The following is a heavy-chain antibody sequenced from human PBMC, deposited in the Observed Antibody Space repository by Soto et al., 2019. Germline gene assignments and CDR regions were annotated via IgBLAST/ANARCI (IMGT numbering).Heavy chain of an antibody. D-gene: IGHD7-27*01. J-gene: IGHJ6*03. V-gene: IGHV3-21*01. CDR2: ISSSSSYI. CDR3: ARTWGHYYYYYYMDV. CDR1: GFTFSSYS. Sequence: EVQLVESGGGLVKPGGSLRLSCAASGFTFSSYSMNWVRQAPGKGLEWVSSISSSSSYIYYADSVKGRFTISRDNAKNSLYLQMNSLRAEDTAVYYCARTWGHYYYYYYMDVWVKGTTVTVSS.